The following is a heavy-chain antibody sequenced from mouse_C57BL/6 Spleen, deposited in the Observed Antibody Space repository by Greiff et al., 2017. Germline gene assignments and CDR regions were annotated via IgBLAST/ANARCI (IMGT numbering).Heavy chain of an antibody. CDR3: TRGSYGNPSMDY. D-gene: IGHD2-1*01. J-gene: IGHJ4*01. Sequence: QVHVKQSGAELVRPGASVTLSCKASGYTFTDYEMHWVKQTPVHGLEWIGAIDPETGGTAYNQKFKGKAILTADKSSSTAYMELRSLTSEDSAVYYCTRGSYGNPSMDYWGQGTSVTVSS. CDR2: IDPETGGT. V-gene: IGHV1-15*01. CDR1: GYTFTDYE.